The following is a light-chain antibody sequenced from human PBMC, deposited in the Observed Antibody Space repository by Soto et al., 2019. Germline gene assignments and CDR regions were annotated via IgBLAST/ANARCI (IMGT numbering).Light chain of an antibody. V-gene: IGLV3-25*03. CDR3: QSAERV. Sequence: SYELTQPPSVSVSPGQTARNTCSGDALPKQYAYWYQQKPGQAPVVVIYKDSERSSGIPERFSGSSSGTTVTLTISGVQAEDEADYYCQSAERVFGGATQLTVL. J-gene: IGLJ3*02. CDR1: ALPKQY. CDR2: KDS.